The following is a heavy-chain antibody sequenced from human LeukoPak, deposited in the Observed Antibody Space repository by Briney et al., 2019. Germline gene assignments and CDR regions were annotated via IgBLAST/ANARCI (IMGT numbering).Heavy chain of an antibody. J-gene: IGHJ5*02. CDR1: GFTFTGYS. Sequence: GGSLRLSCAASGFTFTGYSMNWVRQAPGKGLEWVSSISSSSSYIYYADSVRGRFTISRDNAKNSLYLQMNSLRAEDTAVYYCARDGSGSYSWFDPWGQGTLVTASS. CDR3: ARDGSGSYSWFDP. V-gene: IGHV3-21*01. CDR2: ISSSSSYI. D-gene: IGHD1-26*01.